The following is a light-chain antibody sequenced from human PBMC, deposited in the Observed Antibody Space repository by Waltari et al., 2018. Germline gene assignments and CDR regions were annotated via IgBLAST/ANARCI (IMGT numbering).Light chain of an antibody. CDR1: NSNIGGNS. CDR3: AVWDDSLGGV. Sequence: QSVLTQPPSVSGTPGQRVTISCSGSNSNIGGNSVNWYQQVPGTAPKLLIYNDNQGPSGVPDRFSASKSGTPASLAITGLQSEDEADYYCAVWDDSLGGVFGGGTKLTVL. CDR2: NDN. V-gene: IGLV1-44*01. J-gene: IGLJ3*02.